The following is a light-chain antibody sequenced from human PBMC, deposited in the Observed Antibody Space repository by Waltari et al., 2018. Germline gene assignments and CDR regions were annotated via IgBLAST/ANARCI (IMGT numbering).Light chain of an antibody. Sequence: HSALTQAASVSGSPGQSITISCTGTSSDIGTYDYVPWFQQHPGQAPKLMIYDVRNRPLGVSNRCSGSKSGITASLSISGLLAEDEAYYYCSSYTSSSTWVFGGGTKVTVL. CDR3: SSYTSSSTWV. CDR2: DVR. V-gene: IGLV2-14*03. J-gene: IGLJ3*02. CDR1: SSDIGTYDY.